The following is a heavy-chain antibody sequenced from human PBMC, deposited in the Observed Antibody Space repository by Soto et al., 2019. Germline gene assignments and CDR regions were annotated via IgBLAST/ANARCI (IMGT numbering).Heavy chain of an antibody. CDR3: ARVRSSSWGLDAFDI. J-gene: IGHJ3*02. Sequence: EVQLVESGGGLVQPGGSLRLSCAASGVIFSDHYMDWVRQAPGKGLEWVGRTRDKAHSYTTEYAASVKGRFTISRDDSKNSLFLQMSSLKTEDTAVYYCARVRSSSWGLDAFDIWGQGTMVTVSS. V-gene: IGHV3-72*01. CDR1: GVIFSDHY. D-gene: IGHD6-13*01. CDR2: TRDKAHSYTT.